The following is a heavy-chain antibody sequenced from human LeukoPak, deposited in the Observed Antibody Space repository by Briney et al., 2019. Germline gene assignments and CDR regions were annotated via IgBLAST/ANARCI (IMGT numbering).Heavy chain of an antibody. V-gene: IGHV4-59*01. Sequence: SETLSLTCTFPGDSINYYFWSWVRQPPGKGLEWIGYVFHTGSTDYNPSLMNRVTISLDTSKSQFSLRLTSLTAPDTAVYYCARGRFYYGSKYWAQGTRVTVPS. CDR3: ARGRFYYGSKY. D-gene: IGHD3-10*01. J-gene: IGHJ4*02. CDR1: GDSINYYF. CDR2: VFHTGST.